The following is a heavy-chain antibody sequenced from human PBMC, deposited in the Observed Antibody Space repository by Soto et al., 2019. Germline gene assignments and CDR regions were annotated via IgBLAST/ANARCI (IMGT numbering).Heavy chain of an antibody. CDR3: ARVSMSTVSWGFDP. V-gene: IGHV4-59*01. CDR2: TYNSGTT. Sequence: SVTLSLTCPDSGYYITSNHWNWIRQPPGRGLEWFCYTYNSGTTKYNPSLKSRVIISVDTSKNQLSLKLSSVTAADPAVYYCARVSMSTVSWGFDPWGQGNLVNVSS. J-gene: IGHJ5*02. D-gene: IGHD4-4*01. CDR1: GYYITSNH.